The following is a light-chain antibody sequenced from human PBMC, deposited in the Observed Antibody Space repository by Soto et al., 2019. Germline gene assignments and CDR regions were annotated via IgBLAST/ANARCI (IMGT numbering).Light chain of an antibody. CDR2: AAS. J-gene: IGKJ3*01. CDR3: QQTYSTLVT. CDR1: QSISNF. Sequence: DIQMTQSPSSLSASVGDRVTITCRASQSISNFLNWYQQKPGKAPKLLIYAASTLQSGVPSRFSGSGSGTYFTLTISSLQPEDFATYYCQQTYSTLVTFGPGTKVDI. V-gene: IGKV1-39*01.